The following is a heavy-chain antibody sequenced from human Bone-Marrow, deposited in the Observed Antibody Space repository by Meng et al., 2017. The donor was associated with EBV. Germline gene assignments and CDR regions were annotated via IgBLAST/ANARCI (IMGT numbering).Heavy chain of an antibody. V-gene: IGHV3-30*18. D-gene: IGHD4-17*01. J-gene: IGHJ4*02. CDR3: AKDDYGDFDY. Sequence: QVQLVVSGXGVVQPGRXRRLSCAASGFTFSSYGMHWVRQAPGKGLEWVAVISYDGSNKYYADSVKGRFTISRDNSKNTLYLQMNSLRAEDTAVYYCAKDDYGDFDYWGQGTLVTVSS. CDR1: GFTFSSYG. CDR2: ISYDGSNK.